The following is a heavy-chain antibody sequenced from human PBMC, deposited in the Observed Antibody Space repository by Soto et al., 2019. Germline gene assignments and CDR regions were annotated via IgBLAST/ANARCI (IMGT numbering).Heavy chain of an antibody. CDR2: INHSGST. CDR1: GGSFSGYY. Sequence: SETLSLTCAVYGGSFSGYYWSWIRQPPGKGLEWIGEINHSGSTNYNPSLKSRVSISVDTSKNQFSLDLSSVTAADTAVYYCATMGTPVTGLYYFDYWGQGTLVTVSS. J-gene: IGHJ4*02. CDR3: ATMGTPVTGLYYFDY. D-gene: IGHD4-17*01. V-gene: IGHV4-34*01.